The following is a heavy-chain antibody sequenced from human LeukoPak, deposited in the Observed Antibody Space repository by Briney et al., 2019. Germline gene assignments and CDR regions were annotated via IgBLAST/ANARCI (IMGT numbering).Heavy chain of an antibody. D-gene: IGHD5-18*01. V-gene: IGHV3-74*01. CDR1: GFTFSSHW. CDR3: AKAQHTAMVRHGDY. CDR2: INGDGSSI. Sequence: PGGSLRLSCAASGFTFSSHWMHWVRQAPGKGLVWVARINGDGSSIRYADSVKGRFTISRDNSKKTLYLQMNSLRAEDTAVYYCAKAQHTAMVRHGDYWGRGTLVTVSS. J-gene: IGHJ4*02.